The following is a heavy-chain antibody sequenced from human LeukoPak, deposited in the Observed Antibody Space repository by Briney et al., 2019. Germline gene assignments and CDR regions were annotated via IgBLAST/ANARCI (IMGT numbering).Heavy chain of an antibody. CDR3: ASARTTAFMDV. D-gene: IGHD2-2*01. V-gene: IGHV4-4*07. Sequence: SETLSLTCTVSGGYISSYYWSWIRQPAAKGLEWIGRIYTSGSTNYNPSLKSRATMSVDTSKNQFSLKLSAVAAADTAVYYCASARTTAFMDVWGKGTTVTVSS. CDR1: GGYISSYY. J-gene: IGHJ6*04. CDR2: IYTSGST.